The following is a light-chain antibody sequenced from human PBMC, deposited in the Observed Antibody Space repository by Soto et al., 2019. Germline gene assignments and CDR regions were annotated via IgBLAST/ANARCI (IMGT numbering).Light chain of an antibody. CDR3: CSYTGSSNYV. Sequence: QLVLTQPPSVSGAPGQTVTISCTGSSSNIGAGFDVHWYQQVPGTAPKLVLYSNTARPSGVPDRFSGSRSGSSGSLAITGLQPEDEADYYCCSYTGSSNYVFGTGTKLTVL. J-gene: IGLJ1*01. V-gene: IGLV1-40*01. CDR2: SNT. CDR1: SSNIGAGFD.